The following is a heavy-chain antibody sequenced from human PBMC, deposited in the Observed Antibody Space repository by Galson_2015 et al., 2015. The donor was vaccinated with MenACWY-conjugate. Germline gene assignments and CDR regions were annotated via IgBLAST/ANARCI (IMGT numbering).Heavy chain of an antibody. V-gene: IGHV3-23*01. Sequence: LRLSCAASGITFSSYAMSWVGQAPGKGLEWVSSISTTGGTTYYADSVKGRFTISRDNSKDTLYLQMNSLRAGDTAVYYCAQGAGSRWFDPWGQGTLVIVSS. D-gene: IGHD3-10*01. J-gene: IGHJ5*02. CDR3: AQGAGSRWFDP. CDR2: ISTTGGTT. CDR1: GITFSSYA.